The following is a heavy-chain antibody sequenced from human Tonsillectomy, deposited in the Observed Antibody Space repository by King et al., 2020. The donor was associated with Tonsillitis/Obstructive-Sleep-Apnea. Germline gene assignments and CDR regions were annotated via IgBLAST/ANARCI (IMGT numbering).Heavy chain of an antibody. CDR1: GFTFSSYA. J-gene: IGHJ5*02. V-gene: IGHV3-23*04. CDR2: ISGSGGST. D-gene: IGHD4-11*01. CDR3: AKDPWATVDPQPGWFDP. Sequence: QLVQSGGGLVQPGGSLRLSCAASGFTFSSYAMSWVRQAPGKGLEWVSAISGSGGSTYYEDSVKGRFTISRDNSKNTLYLQMNSLRAEDTAVYYCAKDPWATVDPQPGWFDPWGQGTLVTVSS.